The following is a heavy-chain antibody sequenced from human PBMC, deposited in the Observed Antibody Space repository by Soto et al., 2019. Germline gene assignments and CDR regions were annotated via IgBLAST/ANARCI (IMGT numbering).Heavy chain of an antibody. CDR2: IIPIFGTA. D-gene: IGHD1-7*01. V-gene: IGHV1-69*12. Sequence: QVQLVQSGAEVKKPGSSVKVSCKASGGTFSSYAISWVRQAPGQGLEWMGGIIPIFGTANYAQKFQGRVTITADESTGTAYMELSSLRSEDTAVYYCARGPGTTYTYYYYGMDVWGQGTTVTVSS. CDR1: GGTFSSYA. CDR3: ARGPGTTYTYYYYGMDV. J-gene: IGHJ6*02.